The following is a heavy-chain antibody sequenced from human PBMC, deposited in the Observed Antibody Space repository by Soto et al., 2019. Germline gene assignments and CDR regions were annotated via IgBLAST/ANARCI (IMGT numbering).Heavy chain of an antibody. J-gene: IGHJ4*02. CDR3: ARSLYYYDSSRYPSLDY. CDR2: IYYSGST. D-gene: IGHD3-22*01. CDR1: GGSISSGDYY. Sequence: SETLSLTCTVSGGSISSGDYYWSWIRQPPGKGLEWIGYIYYSGSTYYNPSLKSRVTISVDTSKNQFSLKLSSVTAADTAVYYCARSLYYYDSSRYPSLDYWGQGTLVTVSS. V-gene: IGHV4-30-4*01.